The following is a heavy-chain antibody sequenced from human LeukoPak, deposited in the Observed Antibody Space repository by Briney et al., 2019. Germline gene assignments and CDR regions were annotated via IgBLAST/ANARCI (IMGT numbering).Heavy chain of an antibody. Sequence: SETLSLTCTGSGGSISSYCWSWIRQPPGKGLEWIGYIYYSGSTNYNPSLKSRVTISVDTSKNQFSLKLSSVTAADTAVYYCARDYNYYDSSGFYGMDVWGQGTTVTVSS. D-gene: IGHD3-22*01. CDR3: ARDYNYYDSSGFYGMDV. CDR2: IYYSGST. V-gene: IGHV4-59*01. J-gene: IGHJ6*02. CDR1: GGSISSYC.